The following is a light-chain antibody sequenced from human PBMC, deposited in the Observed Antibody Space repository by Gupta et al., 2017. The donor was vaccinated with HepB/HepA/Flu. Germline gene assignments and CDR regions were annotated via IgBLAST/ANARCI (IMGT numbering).Light chain of an antibody. Sequence: QSALTPPASVSASPGQSITISCTGTSNDIGAYNDVSWYQQYPGNAPKLMMDDVSNRPSGVSNRFSGSKSGNTASLTISGVQAEDEADYYCCSYTTSTTRVFGGGTKLTVL. CDR3: CSYTTSTTRV. CDR2: DVS. CDR1: SNDIGAYND. J-gene: IGLJ2*01. V-gene: IGLV2-14*01.